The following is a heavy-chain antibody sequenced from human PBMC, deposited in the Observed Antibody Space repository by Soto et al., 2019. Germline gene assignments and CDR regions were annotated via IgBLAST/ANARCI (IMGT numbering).Heavy chain of an antibody. CDR3: AREGPELIGGEGMGDY. CDR2: IKQDGSEK. J-gene: IGHJ4*02. CDR1: GFTFSSYW. D-gene: IGHD1-7*01. Sequence: PGGSLRLSCAASGFTFSSYWMSWVRQAPGKGLEWVANIKQDGSEKYYVDSVKGRFTISRDNAKNSLYLQMNSLRAEDTAVYYCAREGPELIGGEGMGDYWGQGTLVTVSS. V-gene: IGHV3-7*03.